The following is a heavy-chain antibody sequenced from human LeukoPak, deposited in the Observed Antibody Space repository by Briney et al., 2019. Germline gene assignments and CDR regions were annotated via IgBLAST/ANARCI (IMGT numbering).Heavy chain of an antibody. CDR1: GFSLSNARMG. Sequence: SGPVLVKPTETLTLTCTVSGFSLSNARMGVSWIRQPPGKALEWLAHIFSNDEKSYSTSLKSRLTISKDTSKSQVVLTMTNIDPVDTATYYCARMGDYYYYYGMDVWGKGTTVTVSS. CDR3: ARMGDYYYYYGMDV. D-gene: IGHD3-16*01. CDR2: IFSNDEK. J-gene: IGHJ6*04. V-gene: IGHV2-26*01.